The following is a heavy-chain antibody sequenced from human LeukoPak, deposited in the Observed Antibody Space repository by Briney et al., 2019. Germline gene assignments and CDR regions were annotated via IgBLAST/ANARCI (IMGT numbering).Heavy chain of an antibody. V-gene: IGHV3-48*01. CDR2: ISGDSRTI. D-gene: IGHD3-22*01. Sequence: GGSLRLSCAASGFTFSTYSMIWVRQAPGKGLEWLSYISGDSRTIYYPDSVRGRFTISRDNAKNSLYLQLISLRAEDTAVYYCARDRHSSVDYWGQGTLVTVSS. J-gene: IGHJ4*02. CDR3: ARDRHSSVDY. CDR1: GFTFSTYS.